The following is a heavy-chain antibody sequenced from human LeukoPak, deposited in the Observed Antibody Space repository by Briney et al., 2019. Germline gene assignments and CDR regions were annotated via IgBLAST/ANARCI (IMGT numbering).Heavy chain of an antibody. CDR3: AKNDCSSTSCYTWWFDP. J-gene: IGHJ5*02. CDR2: IYTSGST. Sequence: SSETLSLTCTVSGGSISSYYWSWIRQPPGKGLEWIGYIYTSGSTNYNPSLKSRVTMSVDTSKNQFSLKLSSVTAADTAVYYCAKNDCSSTSCYTWWFDPWGQGTLVTVSS. CDR1: GGSISSYY. V-gene: IGHV4-4*08. D-gene: IGHD2-2*02.